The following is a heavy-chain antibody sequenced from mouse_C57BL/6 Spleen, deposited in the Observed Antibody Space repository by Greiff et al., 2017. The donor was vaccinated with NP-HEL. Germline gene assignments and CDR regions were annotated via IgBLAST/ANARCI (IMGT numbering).Heavy chain of an antibody. J-gene: IGHJ3*01. Sequence: EVKLMESGGGLVKPGGSLKLSCAASGFTFSSYAMSWVRQTPEKRLEWVATISDGGSYTYYPDNVKGRFTISRDNAKNNLNLQMSHLKSEDTAMYYCARDGDSSGYWFAYWGQGTLVTVSA. V-gene: IGHV5-4*01. CDR3: ARDGDSSGYWFAY. D-gene: IGHD3-2*02. CDR1: GFTFSSYA. CDR2: ISDGGSYT.